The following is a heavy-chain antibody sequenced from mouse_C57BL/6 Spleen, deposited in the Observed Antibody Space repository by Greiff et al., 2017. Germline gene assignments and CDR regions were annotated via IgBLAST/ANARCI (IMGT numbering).Heavy chain of an antibody. CDR1: GYTFTDYY. CDR3: ASPDAMDY. Sequence: EVQLQQSGPELVKPGASVKISCKASGYTFTDYYMNWVKQSHGKSLEWIGDINPNNGGTSYHQKFKGKATLTVDKSSSTAYMELRSLTSEDSAVYYCASPDAMDYWGQGTSVTVSS. CDR2: INPNNGGT. J-gene: IGHJ4*01. V-gene: IGHV1-26*01.